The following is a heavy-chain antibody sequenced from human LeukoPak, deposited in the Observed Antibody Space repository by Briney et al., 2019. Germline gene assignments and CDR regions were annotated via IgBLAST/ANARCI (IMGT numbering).Heavy chain of an antibody. CDR1: GFSLSTSGVG. CDR2: ICWDDDK. CDR3: AHATYYDDSSGYYSQYYYYYYYMDV. Sequence: SGPTLVKPTQTLTLTCTFSGFSLSTSGVGVGWIRQPPGKALEWLALICWDDDKRYSPSLKSRLTITKDTSKNQVVLTMTNMGPVDTATYYCAHATYYDDSSGYYSQYYYYYYYMDVWGKGTTVTVSS. D-gene: IGHD3-22*01. V-gene: IGHV2-5*02. J-gene: IGHJ6*03.